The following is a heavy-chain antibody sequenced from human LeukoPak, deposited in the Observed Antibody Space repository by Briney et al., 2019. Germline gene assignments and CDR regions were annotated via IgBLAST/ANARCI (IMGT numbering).Heavy chain of an antibody. V-gene: IGHV3-21*01. J-gene: IGHJ6*03. Sequence: GGSLRLSCAASGFTFSSYSMNWVRQAPGKGLEWVSSISSSSSYIYYADSVKGRFTISRDNAKNSLYLQMHSLRAEDTAVYYCARDIEARAYYDFWSGYTGNYYYYMDVWGKGTTVTVSS. D-gene: IGHD3-3*01. CDR3: ARDIEARAYYDFWSGYTGNYYYYMDV. CDR1: GFTFSSYS. CDR2: ISSSSSYI.